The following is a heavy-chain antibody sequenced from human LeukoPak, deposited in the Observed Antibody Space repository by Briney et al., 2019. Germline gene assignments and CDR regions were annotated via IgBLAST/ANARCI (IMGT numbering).Heavy chain of an antibody. J-gene: IGHJ6*02. CDR2: INSDES. Sequence: GGSLRLSCAASGFTLSSYWMHWVRQAPGKGLVWVSRINSDESTYADSVKGRFTISRDNDKNTLYLQMNSLRAEDTAVYYCARDRLDRNYYYGLDVWGQGTTVTVSS. V-gene: IGHV3-74*01. CDR1: GFTLSSYW. D-gene: IGHD2-2*03. CDR3: ARDRLDRNYYYGLDV.